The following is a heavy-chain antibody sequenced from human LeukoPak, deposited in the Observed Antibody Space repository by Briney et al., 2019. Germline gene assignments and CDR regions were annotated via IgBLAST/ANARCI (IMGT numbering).Heavy chain of an antibody. V-gene: IGHV3-30-3*01. Sequence: GGSLRLSCAASGFTFSSYAMHWVRQAPGKGLEWVAVISYDGSNKYYADSVKGRFTISRDNSKNTLYLQMNSLRAEDTAVYYCAKDRDSSGWYVFDYWGQGTLVTVSS. J-gene: IGHJ4*02. CDR2: ISYDGSNK. CDR1: GFTFSSYA. D-gene: IGHD6-19*01. CDR3: AKDRDSSGWYVFDY.